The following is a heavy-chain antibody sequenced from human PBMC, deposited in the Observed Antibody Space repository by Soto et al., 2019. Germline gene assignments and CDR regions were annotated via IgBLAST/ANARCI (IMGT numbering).Heavy chain of an antibody. Sequence: QVQLVQSGADVKKPGSSVKVSCKASGGTFSSYTISWVRQAPGQGLEWMGRIIPILGIANYAQKFQGRVTITADKSTSTAYMELSSLRSEDTAVYYCARGAYSSSWYVNWFDPWGQGTLVTVSS. D-gene: IGHD6-13*01. CDR2: IIPILGIA. CDR1: GGTFSSYT. V-gene: IGHV1-69*02. J-gene: IGHJ5*02. CDR3: ARGAYSSSWYVNWFDP.